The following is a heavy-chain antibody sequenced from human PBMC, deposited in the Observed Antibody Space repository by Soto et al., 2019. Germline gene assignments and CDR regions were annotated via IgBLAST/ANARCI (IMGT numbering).Heavy chain of an antibody. V-gene: IGHV1-2*02. Sequence: RASVKVSCKASAYTFTGHYIHWVRQAPQQGPEWMGEIGPESGATRYAQKFRGRVTMTMDTSITTVYMELRNLSPDDTAVYYCGRGRSGQIVVFYWGQGTPVTSPQ. D-gene: IGHD1-26*01. J-gene: IGHJ4*02. CDR2: IGPESGAT. CDR1: AYTFTGHY. CDR3: GRGRSGQIVVFY.